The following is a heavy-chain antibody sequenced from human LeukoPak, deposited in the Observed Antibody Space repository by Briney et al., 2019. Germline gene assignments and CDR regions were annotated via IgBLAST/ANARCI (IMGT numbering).Heavy chain of an antibody. CDR1: GLSFTDYP. D-gene: IGHD3-9*01. CDR3: ATDQRYAFDY. J-gene: IGHJ4*02. CDR2: IRTTAEGAKYA. Sequence: GGSLRLSCATSGLSFTDYPMNWVRQAPGKGLEWISNIRTTAEGAKYAYYADSVKGRVTIPRDDGKNTLYLHMNSLRDDDTAVYYCATDQRYAFDYWGQGILVTVSS. V-gene: IGHV3-48*02.